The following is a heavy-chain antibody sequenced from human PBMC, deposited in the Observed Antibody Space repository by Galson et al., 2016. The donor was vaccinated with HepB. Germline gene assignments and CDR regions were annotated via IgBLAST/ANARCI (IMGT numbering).Heavy chain of an antibody. Sequence: LRLSCAVSGFTFSSFSKNWVRQAPGKGLEWVSYISSSSDTIYYADSVKGRFTISRDNAKNSLYLQMNSLRDGDTAVYYCARDGGGGYNLDYWGQGTLVTVSS. CDR2: ISSSSDTI. J-gene: IGHJ4*02. CDR1: GFTFSSFS. D-gene: IGHD5-24*01. V-gene: IGHV3-48*02. CDR3: ARDGGGGYNLDY.